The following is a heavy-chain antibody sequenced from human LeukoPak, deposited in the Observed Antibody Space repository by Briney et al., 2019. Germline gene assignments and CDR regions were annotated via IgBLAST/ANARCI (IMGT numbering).Heavy chain of an antibody. D-gene: IGHD1-26*01. Sequence: ASVKVSCKVSGYTLTELSMHWVRQAPGKGLEWMGGFDPEDGETIYAQKFQGRVTITADKSTSTAYMELSSLRSEDTAVYYCAREVGATNSILYYFDYWGQGTLVTVSS. CDR2: FDPEDGET. CDR1: GYTLTELS. J-gene: IGHJ4*02. CDR3: AREVGATNSILYYFDY. V-gene: IGHV1-24*01.